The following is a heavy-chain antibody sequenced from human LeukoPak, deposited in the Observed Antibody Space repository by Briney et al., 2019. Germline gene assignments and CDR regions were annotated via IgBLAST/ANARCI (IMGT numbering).Heavy chain of an antibody. CDR1: GFTFSTYA. CDR3: ANSPVSSCRGSFCYPFDY. V-gene: IGHV3-23*01. Sequence: GGSLRLSCAASGFTFSTYAMSWVRQIPGKGLEWVSAISGSDDGTYYADSVKGRFTISRDNSRNTLYLQMNTLRAEDTAVYFCANSPVSSCRGSFCYPFDYWGQGNLVTVSS. J-gene: IGHJ4*02. CDR2: ISGSDDGT. D-gene: IGHD2-15*01.